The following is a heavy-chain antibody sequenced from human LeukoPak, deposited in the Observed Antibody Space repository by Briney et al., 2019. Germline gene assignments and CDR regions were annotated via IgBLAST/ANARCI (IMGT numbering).Heavy chain of an antibody. J-gene: IGHJ4*02. CDR2: INPNSGGT. D-gene: IGHD2-21*02. Sequence: ASVKVSCKASGYTFTGYYMHWVRQAPGQGLEWMGWINPNSGGTNYAQKFQGRVTMTRDTPISTAYMELSRLRSDDTAVYYCAREIEPATAEDYWGQGTLVTVSS. CDR1: GYTFTGYY. V-gene: IGHV1-2*02. CDR3: AREIEPATAEDY.